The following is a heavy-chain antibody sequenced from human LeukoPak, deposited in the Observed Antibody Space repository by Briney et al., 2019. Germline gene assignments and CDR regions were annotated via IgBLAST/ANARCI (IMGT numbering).Heavy chain of an antibody. D-gene: IGHD4-17*01. CDR1: GGSISSYY. V-gene: IGHV4-59*01. J-gene: IGHJ6*02. CDR2: IFYSGST. Sequence: SETLSLTCTVSGGSISSYYWSWIRQPPGKGLEWIGYIFYSGSTNYNPSFKSRVTISVDTSKNQFSLKLSSVTAADTAVYYCARNGAPLDVWGQGTTVTVSS. CDR3: ARNGAPLDV.